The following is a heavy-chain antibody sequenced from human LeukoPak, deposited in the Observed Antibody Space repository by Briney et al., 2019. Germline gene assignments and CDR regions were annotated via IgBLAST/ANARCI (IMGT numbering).Heavy chain of an antibody. V-gene: IGHV4-59*01. CDR2: IYYSGST. CDR3: ARGAYDSSGYTALYAFDI. CDR1: GGSISSYY. J-gene: IGHJ3*02. D-gene: IGHD3-22*01. Sequence: SETLSLTCSVSGGSISSYYWSWIRQPPGKGLEWIGYIYYSGSTNYNPSLKSRVTISVDTSKNQFSLKMNSVTAADTAVYYCARGAYDSSGYTALYAFDIWGQGTMVTVSS.